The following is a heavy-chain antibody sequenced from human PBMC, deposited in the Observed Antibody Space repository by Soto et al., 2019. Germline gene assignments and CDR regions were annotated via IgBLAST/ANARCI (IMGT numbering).Heavy chain of an antibody. CDR2: ISGSGGST. CDR1: GFTFSSYA. Sequence: PGGSLRLSCAASGFTFSSYAMSWVRQAPGKGLEWVSAISGSGGSTYYADSVKGRFTISRDNSRNPLYLQMNSLRAEDTAVYYCAKARAQYYDFWSGYPVDYWGQGTLVTVSS. V-gene: IGHV3-23*01. D-gene: IGHD3-3*01. CDR3: AKARAQYYDFWSGYPVDY. J-gene: IGHJ4*02.